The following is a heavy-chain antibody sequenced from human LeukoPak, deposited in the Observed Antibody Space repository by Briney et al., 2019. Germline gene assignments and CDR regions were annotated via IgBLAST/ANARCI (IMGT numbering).Heavy chain of an antibody. Sequence: ASVKVSCKAPGYTFTSYGISWVRQAPGQGLGWMGWISAYNGNTNYAQKLQGRVTITTDTSTSTAYMELRSLRSDDTAVYYCARDPCSSTSCRMDVWGQGTTVTVSS. CDR2: ISAYNGNT. V-gene: IGHV1-18*01. D-gene: IGHD2-2*01. CDR1: GYTFTSYG. J-gene: IGHJ6*02. CDR3: ARDPCSSTSCRMDV.